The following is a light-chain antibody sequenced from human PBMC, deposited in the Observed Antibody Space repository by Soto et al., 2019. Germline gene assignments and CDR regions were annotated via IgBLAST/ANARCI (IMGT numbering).Light chain of an antibody. Sequence: EIVMTQSPATLSVSPGETATLSCRASQSVSYNLAWYQQKPGQGPRLLIYGAFTRATGIPARFSGSGSGTXXXXXXXXXQSEDFAVYYCQQYKNWPPLTFGGGTKVEIK. V-gene: IGKV3-15*01. J-gene: IGKJ4*01. CDR3: QQYKNWPPLT. CDR1: QSVSYN. CDR2: GAF.